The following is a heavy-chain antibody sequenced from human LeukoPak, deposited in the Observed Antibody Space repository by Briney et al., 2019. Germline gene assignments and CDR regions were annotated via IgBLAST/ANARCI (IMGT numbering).Heavy chain of an antibody. CDR1: GFTFDDYA. CDR2: INSDGSST. V-gene: IGHV3-74*01. Sequence: PGRSLRLSCAASGFTFDDYAMHWVRQAPGKGLVWVSRINSDGSSTSYADSVKGRFTISRDNAKNTLYLQMNSLRAEDTAVYYCARDKRYYDILTGYFAGNYGMDVWGQGTTVTVSS. D-gene: IGHD3-9*01. CDR3: ARDKRYYDILTGYFAGNYGMDV. J-gene: IGHJ6*02.